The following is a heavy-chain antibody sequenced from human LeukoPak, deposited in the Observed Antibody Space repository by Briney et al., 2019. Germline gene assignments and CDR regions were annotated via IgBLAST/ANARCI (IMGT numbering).Heavy chain of an antibody. V-gene: IGHV3-21*01. CDR2: ISSSSYI. D-gene: IGHD6-19*01. J-gene: IGHJ4*02. Sequence: GGSLRLSCAASGFTFSSYRMNWVRQAPGKGLEWVSSISSSSYIYYADSVKGRFTISRDNAKNSLYLQMNSLRAEDTAVYYCXXXXQLWYSSGWYLDYWGQGTLVTVSS. CDR3: XXXXQLWYSSGWYLDY. CDR1: GFTFSSYR.